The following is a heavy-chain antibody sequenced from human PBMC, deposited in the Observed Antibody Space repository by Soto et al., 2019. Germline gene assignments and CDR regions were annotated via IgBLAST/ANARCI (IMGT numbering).Heavy chain of an antibody. V-gene: IGHV4-34*01. CDR3: ARGASGYYTFMRYYYYYGMDV. CDR1: GGSFSGYY. D-gene: IGHD3-3*01. Sequence: QVQLQQWGAGLLKPSETLSLTCAVYGGSFSGYYWSWIRQPQGKGLEWLGEINHSGSTNYNPSLKSRVTISVDTSKNQFSLKLSSVTAADTAVYYCARGASGYYTFMRYYYYYGMDVWGQGTTVTVSS. CDR2: INHSGST. J-gene: IGHJ6*02.